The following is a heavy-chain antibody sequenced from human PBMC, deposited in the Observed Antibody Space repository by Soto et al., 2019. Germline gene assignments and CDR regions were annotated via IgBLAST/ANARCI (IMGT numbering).Heavy chain of an antibody. V-gene: IGHV4-30-4*01. CDR2: IYYSGST. Sequence: LSLTCTVSGGSIRSGDYYWSWIRQPPGKGLEWIGYIYYSGSTYYNPSLKSRVTISVDTSKKQFSLKLSSVTAADTAVYYCARGSYYDSSGYYGYWGQGTLVTVSS. CDR3: ARGSYYDSSGYYGY. CDR1: GGSIRSGDYY. J-gene: IGHJ4*02. D-gene: IGHD3-22*01.